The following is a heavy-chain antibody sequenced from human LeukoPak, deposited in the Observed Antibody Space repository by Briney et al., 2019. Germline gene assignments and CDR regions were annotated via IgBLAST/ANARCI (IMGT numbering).Heavy chain of an antibody. J-gene: IGHJ3*02. CDR2: ISSNGGST. CDR1: GFTFSSYA. Sequence: GGSLRLSCAASGFTFSSYAMHWVRQAPGKGLEYVSAISSNGGSTYYANSVKGRFTISRDNSKNTLYLQMGSLSAEDMAVYYCARFRYCSSTSCYRGAFDIWGQGTMVTVSS. CDR3: ARFRYCSSTSCYRGAFDI. D-gene: IGHD2-2*01. V-gene: IGHV3-64*01.